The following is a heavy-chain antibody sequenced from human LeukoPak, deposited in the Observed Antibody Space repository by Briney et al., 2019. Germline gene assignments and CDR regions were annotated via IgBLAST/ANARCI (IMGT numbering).Heavy chain of an antibody. CDR2: ISYDGSNK. CDR3: AREDGSGSYISPYYYYYGMDV. D-gene: IGHD3-10*01. Sequence: SGGSLRLSCTASGFIFTNYAMSWVRQAPGKGLEWVAVISYDGSNKYYADSVKGRFTISRDNSKNTLYLQMNSLRAEDTAVYYCAREDGSGSYISPYYYYYGMDVWGQGTTVTVSS. J-gene: IGHJ6*02. V-gene: IGHV3-30-3*01. CDR1: GFIFTNYA.